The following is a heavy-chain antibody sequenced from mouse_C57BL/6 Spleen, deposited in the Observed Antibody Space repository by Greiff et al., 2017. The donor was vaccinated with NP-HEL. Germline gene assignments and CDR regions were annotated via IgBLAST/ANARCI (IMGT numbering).Heavy chain of an antibody. CDR3: ARCGYGSTYFDY. CDR2: INPNNGGT. CDR1: GYTFTDYY. Sequence: EVQLQQSGPELVKPGASVKISCKASGYTFTDYYMNWVKQSHGKSLEWIGDINPNNGGTSYNQKFKGKATLTVDKSSSTADMELRSLTSEDSAVYYCARCGYGSTYFDYWGQGTTLTVSS. J-gene: IGHJ2*01. D-gene: IGHD1-1*01. V-gene: IGHV1-26*01.